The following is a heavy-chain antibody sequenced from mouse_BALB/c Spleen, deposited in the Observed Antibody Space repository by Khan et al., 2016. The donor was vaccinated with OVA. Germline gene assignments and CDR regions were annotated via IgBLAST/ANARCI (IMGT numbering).Heavy chain of an antibody. V-gene: IGHV5-17*02. D-gene: IGHD1-1*01. CDR2: MSSGSSTI. Sequence: EVQLVESGGGLVQPGGSRKLSCAASGFTFSSFGMHWVRQAPKKGLEWVAYMSSGSSTIYYVDTVKGRFTISRDNPKNTLFLQMTRLRSEDTAMYYCARSGAYFHCFFDVWGAGTSVTVSS. J-gene: IGHJ1*01. CDR1: GFTFSSFG. CDR3: ARSGAYFHCFFDV.